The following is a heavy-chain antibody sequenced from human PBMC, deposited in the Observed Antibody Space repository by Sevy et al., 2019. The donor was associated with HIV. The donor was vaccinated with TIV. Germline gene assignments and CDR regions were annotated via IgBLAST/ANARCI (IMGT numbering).Heavy chain of an antibody. CDR3: TTEYYYDSSGYYGFDY. Sequence: GESLKISCAASGFTFSNAWMSWVRQAPGKGLEWVGRIKSKTDGGTTDYAAPVKGRFTISRDDSKNTLYLQMNSLKTEDTAVYYCTTEYYYDSSGYYGFDYWGQGTLVTVSS. V-gene: IGHV3-15*01. CDR1: GFTFSNAW. CDR2: IKSKTDGGTT. J-gene: IGHJ4*02. D-gene: IGHD3-22*01.